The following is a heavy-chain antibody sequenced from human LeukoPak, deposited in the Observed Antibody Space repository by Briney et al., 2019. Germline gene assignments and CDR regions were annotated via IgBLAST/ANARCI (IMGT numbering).Heavy chain of an antibody. CDR3: ARLFAQCSSGWYVGGYYYGMDV. V-gene: IGHV4-59*01. CDR2: IYYSGST. D-gene: IGHD6-19*01. CDR1: GGSISSYY. J-gene: IGHJ6*02. Sequence: PSETLSLTCTVSGGSISSYYWSWIRQPPGKGLEWIGYIYYSGSTNYNPSLKSRVTISVDTSKNQFSLKLSSVTAADTAVYYCARLFAQCSSGWYVGGYYYGMDVWGQGTTVTVSS.